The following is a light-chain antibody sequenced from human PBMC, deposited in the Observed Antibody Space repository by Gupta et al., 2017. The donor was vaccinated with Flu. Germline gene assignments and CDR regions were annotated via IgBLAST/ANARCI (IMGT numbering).Light chain of an antibody. CDR1: NIERHS. CDR2: NDS. CDR3: QVWDSDNDHYV. V-gene: IGLV3-21*02. J-gene: IGLJ1*01. Sequence: SYVLPQPPSVSVAPGQPAKITCGGNNIERHSVHWYKQKPGQAPVLVIFNDSGRPSGIPERISGSNSGNTATLTISRVEVGDEADYYCQVWDSDNDHYVFGSGTKVTVL.